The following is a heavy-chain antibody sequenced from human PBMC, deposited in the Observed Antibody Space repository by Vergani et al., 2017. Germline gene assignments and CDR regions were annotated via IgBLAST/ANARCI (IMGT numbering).Heavy chain of an antibody. CDR3: ARARGYYGSAIDY. CDR1: GGSISSSSYY. Sequence: QLQLQESGPGLVKPSETLSLTCTVSGGSISSSSYYWGWIRQPPGKGLEWIGYIYYSGSTNYNPSLKSRVTISVDTSKNQFSLKLSSVTAADTAVYYCARARGYYGSAIDYWGQGTLVTVSS. D-gene: IGHD3-10*01. V-gene: IGHV4-61*05. CDR2: IYYSGST. J-gene: IGHJ4*02.